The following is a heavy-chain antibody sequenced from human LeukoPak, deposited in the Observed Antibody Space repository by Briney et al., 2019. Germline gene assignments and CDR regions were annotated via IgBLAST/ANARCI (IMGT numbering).Heavy chain of an antibody. J-gene: IGHJ4*02. D-gene: IGHD3-10*01. CDR2: IDPSDSYT. V-gene: IGHV5-10-1*01. Sequence: GESLKISCKGSGYSFPNYWINWVRQMPGSGLEWMGRIDPSDSYTNYSPSFQGHVTISADKSISTAYLQWSSLKASDTAMYYCAGSATPGPDDYWGQGTLVTVSS. CDR1: GYSFPNYW. CDR3: AGSATPGPDDY.